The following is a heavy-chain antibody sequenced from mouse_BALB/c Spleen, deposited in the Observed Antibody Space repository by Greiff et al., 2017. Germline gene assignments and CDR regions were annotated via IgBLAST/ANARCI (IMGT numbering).Heavy chain of an antibody. V-gene: IGHV5-17*02. CDR2: ISSGSSTI. Sequence: EVKLVESGGGLVQPGGSRKLSCAASGFTFSSFGMHWVRQAPEKGLEWVAYISSGSSTIYYADTVKGRFTISRDNPKNTLFLQMTSLRSEDTAMYYCARSKYGNPYYYAMDYWGQGTSVTVSS. D-gene: IGHD2-10*02. CDR1: GFTFSSFG. CDR3: ARSKYGNPYYYAMDY. J-gene: IGHJ4*01.